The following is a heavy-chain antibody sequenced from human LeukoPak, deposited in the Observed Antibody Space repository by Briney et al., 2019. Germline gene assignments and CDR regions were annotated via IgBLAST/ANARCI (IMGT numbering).Heavy chain of an antibody. Sequence: SETLSLTCTVSGGSISSYYWDWIRQPPGKGLEWIGYIYYSGNTKYNPSLESRVTISVDTSKNQFSLKLRSVTAADTAVYYCARGMPQGWVHWFDPRGQGTLVTVSS. J-gene: IGHJ5*02. CDR3: ARGMPQGWVHWFDP. V-gene: IGHV4-59*01. CDR1: GGSISSYY. D-gene: IGHD1-26*01. CDR2: IYYSGNT.